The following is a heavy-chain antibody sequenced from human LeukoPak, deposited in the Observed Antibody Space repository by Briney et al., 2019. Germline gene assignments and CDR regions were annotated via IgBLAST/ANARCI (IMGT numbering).Heavy chain of an antibody. Sequence: GGSLRLSCVVSGFTFSDYAMNWVRQAPGKGLEWVSTFKTKYNQVYYAESVRGRFTISTDNSKNTVYLEINSLRAEDTALYYCARSVPDYTRFDYWGQGALVTVSS. V-gene: IGHV3-23*05. D-gene: IGHD4-4*01. CDR1: GFTFSDYA. CDR2: FKTKYNQV. CDR3: ARSVPDYTRFDY. J-gene: IGHJ4*02.